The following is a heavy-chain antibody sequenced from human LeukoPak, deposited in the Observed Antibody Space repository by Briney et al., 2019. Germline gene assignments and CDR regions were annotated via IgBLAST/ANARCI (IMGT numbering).Heavy chain of an antibody. D-gene: IGHD6-19*01. CDR3: ARGSVAVAGCLDY. CDR2: IYYSGTT. J-gene: IGHJ4*02. CDR1: GGSLSSSY. Sequence: SETLSLTCTVSGGSLSSSYWSWIRQPPGKGLEWIGYIYYSGTTNYNPSLKSRVTMSVDTPKNQLSLKLSSVTAADTAVYYCARGSVAVAGCLDYWGQGTLVTVSS. V-gene: IGHV4-59*12.